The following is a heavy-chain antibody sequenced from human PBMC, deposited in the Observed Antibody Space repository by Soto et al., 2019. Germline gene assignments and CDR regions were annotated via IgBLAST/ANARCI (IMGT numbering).Heavy chain of an antibody. J-gene: IGHJ4*02. V-gene: IGHV1-69*02. D-gene: IGHD3-22*01. CDR3: ARGPWYYDSSGYYAD. CDR2: IIPILGIA. Sequence: QVQLVQSGAAVKKPGSSVKVSCKASGGTCSSYTISWVRQAPGQGLEWMGRIIPILGIANYAQKFQGRVTITADKSTSTAYMELSSLRSEDTAVYYCARGPWYYDSSGYYADWGQGTLVTVSS. CDR1: GGTCSSYT.